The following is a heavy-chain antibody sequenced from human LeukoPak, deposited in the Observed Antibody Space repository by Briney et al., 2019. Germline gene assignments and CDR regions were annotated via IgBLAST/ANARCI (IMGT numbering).Heavy chain of an antibody. CDR1: GYSISSGYY. CDR2: IYYSGST. CDR3: ARVRGYSGYDYPFDY. V-gene: IGHV4-31*11. Sequence: PSETLSLTCAVSGYSISSGYYWGWIRQHPGKGLEWIGYIYYSGSTYYNPSLKSRVTISVDTSKNQFSLKLSSVTAADTAVYYCARVRGYSGYDYPFDYWGQGILVTVSS. J-gene: IGHJ4*02. D-gene: IGHD5-12*01.